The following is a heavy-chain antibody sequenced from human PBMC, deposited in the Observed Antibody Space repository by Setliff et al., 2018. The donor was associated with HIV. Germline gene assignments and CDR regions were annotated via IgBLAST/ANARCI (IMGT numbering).Heavy chain of an antibody. Sequence: GGSLRLSCAASGFTFSSYSMNWVRQAPGKGLEWVSFISGNSGAVTYADSVKGRFTVSRDNAKNTLFLQMNSLRAEDTGVYYCARDQSVAGPTTSDYWGQGTLVTVSS. J-gene: IGHJ4*02. D-gene: IGHD2-15*01. CDR1: GFTFSSYS. CDR2: ISGNSGAV. V-gene: IGHV3-48*04. CDR3: ARDQSVAGPTTSDY.